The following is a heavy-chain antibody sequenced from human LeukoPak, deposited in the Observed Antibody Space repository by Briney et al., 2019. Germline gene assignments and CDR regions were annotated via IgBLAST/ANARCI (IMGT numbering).Heavy chain of an antibody. CDR2: ISTSSIYI. V-gene: IGHV3-21*04. D-gene: IGHD2-15*01. Sequence: AGGSLRPSCAASGFTFSSYSMNWVRQAPGKGLEWVSSISTSSIYIYYADSVKGRFIISRDNAKTSLYLQMNSLRAGDAAVYYCAKAPVTTCSGAYCYPFDYWSQGTLVTVSS. J-gene: IGHJ4*02. CDR3: AKAPVTTCSGAYCYPFDY. CDR1: GFTFSSYS.